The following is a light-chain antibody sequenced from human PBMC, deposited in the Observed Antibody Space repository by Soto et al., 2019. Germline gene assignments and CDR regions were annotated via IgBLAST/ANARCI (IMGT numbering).Light chain of an antibody. CDR1: SSDVGIYNL. CDR2: EGS. V-gene: IGLV2-23*03. CDR3: CSYAGSGPFVV. Sequence: QSALTQPASVSGSPGQSITISCTGTSSDVGIYNLVSWYQQHPGKAPKLMIYEGSERPSGVSIRFSGSKSGNTASLTISGLQAEDEADYYCCSYAGSGPFVVFGGGTKLTVL. J-gene: IGLJ2*01.